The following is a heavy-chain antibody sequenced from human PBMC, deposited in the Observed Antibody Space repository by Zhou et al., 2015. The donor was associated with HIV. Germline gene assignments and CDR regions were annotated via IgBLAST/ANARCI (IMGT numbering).Heavy chain of an antibody. Sequence: QVQLVQSGAEVKKPGSSVKVSCKASGGTFSSYTISWVRQAPGQGLEWMGRIIPILGIANYAQKFQGRVTITADKSTSTAYMELSSLRSEDTAVYYCARGAAAAGTVLWYFDYWGQGTLVTVSS. V-gene: IGHV1-69*02. D-gene: IGHD6-13*01. CDR1: GGTFSSYT. J-gene: IGHJ4*02. CDR2: IIPILGIA. CDR3: ARGAAAAGTVLWYFDY.